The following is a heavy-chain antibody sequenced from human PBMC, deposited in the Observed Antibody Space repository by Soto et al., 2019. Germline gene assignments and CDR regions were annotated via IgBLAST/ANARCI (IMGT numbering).Heavy chain of an antibody. J-gene: IGHJ6*02. Sequence: KTSETLSLTCTVSGGSISSGGYYWSWIRQHPGKGLEWIGYIYYSGSTYYNPSPKSRVTISVDTSKNQFSLKLSSVTAADTAVYYCARKRGSGSYYNVGRDYYYGMDVWGQGTTVTVSS. CDR3: ARKRGSGSYYNVGRDYYYGMDV. V-gene: IGHV4-31*03. CDR1: GGSISSGGYY. D-gene: IGHD3-10*01. CDR2: IYYSGST.